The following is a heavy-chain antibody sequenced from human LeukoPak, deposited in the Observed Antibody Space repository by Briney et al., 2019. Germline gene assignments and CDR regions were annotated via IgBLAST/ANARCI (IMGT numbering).Heavy chain of an antibody. V-gene: IGHV3-7*01. CDR3: ASQGLNSGSWPTPWDNWFDP. J-gene: IGHJ5*02. D-gene: IGHD1-26*01. CDR2: IKQDGSEK. Sequence: PGGSLRLSCAASGFTFSSYAMGWVRQAPGKGLEWVANIKQDGSEKYYVDSVKGRFTISRDNAKNSLYLQMNSLRAEDTAVYYCASQGLNSGSWPTPWDNWFDPWGQGTLVTVSS. CDR1: GFTFSSYA.